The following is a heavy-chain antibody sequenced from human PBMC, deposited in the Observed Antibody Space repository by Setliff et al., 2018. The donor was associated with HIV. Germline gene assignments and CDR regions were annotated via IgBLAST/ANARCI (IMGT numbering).Heavy chain of an antibody. V-gene: IGHV4-39*01. CDR1: GDSISSSNYY. D-gene: IGHD6-19*01. CDR2: IYYNGNT. Sequence: SETLSLTCTVSGDSISSSNYYWGWIRQPPGEGLEWIGTIYYNGNTYYNPSLKSRVTISVDTSKNQFSLNLNSVSAADTAVYYCSRHPAVAGLGAGLFYGMDVWGQGTTVTVSS. J-gene: IGHJ6*02. CDR3: SRHPAVAGLGAGLFYGMDV.